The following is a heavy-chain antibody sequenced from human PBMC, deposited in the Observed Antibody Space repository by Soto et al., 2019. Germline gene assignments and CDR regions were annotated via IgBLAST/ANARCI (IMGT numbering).Heavy chain of an antibody. D-gene: IGHD2-15*01. CDR3: VTLSCSGTDCFGDWVDT. V-gene: IGHV5-51*01. J-gene: IGHJ5*02. CDR1: TFSFTNAW. Sequence: EVQLVQSGAEVKKTGQSLEISCKGSTFSFTNAWIGWLRQMPGKGLEWMGMSAGDAESIYSPSFEGQVTISVDKSTTTGYLKWTSLRSSDTATYYCVTLSCSGTDCFGDWVDTWGQGTLVIVSS. CDR2: SAGDAES.